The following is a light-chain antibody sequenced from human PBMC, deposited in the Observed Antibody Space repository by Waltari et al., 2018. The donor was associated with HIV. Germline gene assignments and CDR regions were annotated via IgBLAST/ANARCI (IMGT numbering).Light chain of an antibody. CDR3: QQYDSGPRGIT. V-gene: IGKV3-15*01. J-gene: IGKJ2*01. CDR2: EAA. CDR1: QSISAK. Sequence: ELVMTQSPPTMSVSPGQRVTLSFRASQSISAKVAWYQQRPGQDPRLLIYEAATRPTGIPARFSGSGSGTEFTLTISSLQSEDFATYFCQQYDSGPRGITFGQGTMLEIK.